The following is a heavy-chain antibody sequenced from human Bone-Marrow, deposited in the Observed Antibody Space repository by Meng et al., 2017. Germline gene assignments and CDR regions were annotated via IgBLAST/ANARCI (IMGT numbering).Heavy chain of an antibody. CDR3: AREVLYGDYGDY. V-gene: IGHV3-7*01. CDR1: GFTYSSYW. J-gene: IGHJ4*02. CDR2: IKQAGSEK. Sequence: SLMISCAASGFTYSSYWMSWVRQAPGKGLEWVANIKQAGSEKYYVDSVKGRFTISRDNAKKSLYLQMNSLRAEDTAVYYCAREVLYGDYGDYWGQGTLVTVSS. D-gene: IGHD4-17*01.